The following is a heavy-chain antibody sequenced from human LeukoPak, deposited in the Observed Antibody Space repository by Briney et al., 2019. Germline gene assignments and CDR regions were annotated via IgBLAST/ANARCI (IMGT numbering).Heavy chain of an antibody. V-gene: IGHV3-21*01. CDR3: ARDRRGYSYGRRTFDY. D-gene: IGHD5-18*01. CDR2: ISSSSSYI. Sequence: GGSLRLSCAGSGFSFRDHWMSWLRQAPGKGLEGVSSISSSSSYIYYADSVKGRFTISRDNAKNSLYLQMNSLRAEDTAVYYCARDRRGYSYGRRTFDYWGQGTLVTVSS. CDR1: GFSFRDHW. J-gene: IGHJ4*02.